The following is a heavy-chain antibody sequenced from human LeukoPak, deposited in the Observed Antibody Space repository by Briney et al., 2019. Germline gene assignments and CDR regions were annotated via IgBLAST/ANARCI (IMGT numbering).Heavy chain of an antibody. CDR1: GYTFTSYG. D-gene: IGHD2-2*01. Sequence: GASVKVSCKASGYTFTSYGISWVRQAPGQGLEWMGWISAYNGNTNYAQKLQGRVTMTTDTSTSTAYMELRSLRSDDTAVYYCARDNVVVPAAMPFDYWGQGTLVTVPS. CDR2: ISAYNGNT. J-gene: IGHJ4*02. V-gene: IGHV1-18*01. CDR3: ARDNVVVPAAMPFDY.